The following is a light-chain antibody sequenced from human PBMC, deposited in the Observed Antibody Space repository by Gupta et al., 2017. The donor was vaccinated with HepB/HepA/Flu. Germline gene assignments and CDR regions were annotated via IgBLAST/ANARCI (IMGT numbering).Light chain of an antibody. J-gene: IGKJ1*01. CDR1: QSVRNF. CDR2: DAS. V-gene: IGKV3-11*01. Sequence: DIVLTQSPATLSLSPGETATLSCRASQSVRNFLAWYQQKPGQAPKILIHDASKRATGIPARFTGSGSGTDFTLTISNLEPEDVAVYYCQLRSNWPPTWTFGQGTKVEIK. CDR3: QLRSNWPPTWT.